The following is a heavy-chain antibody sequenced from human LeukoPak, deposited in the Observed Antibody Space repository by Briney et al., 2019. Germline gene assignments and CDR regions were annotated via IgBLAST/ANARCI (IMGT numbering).Heavy chain of an antibody. V-gene: IGHV3-33*08. J-gene: IGHJ4*02. Sequence: GGSLRLSRAASGFTFSNYAMSWVRQAPGKGLEWVAVIWYDGSKKYYGDSVRGRFTISRDNSKNTLYLQMNSLRAEDTAVYYCARWLSDKIDSNGYLDYWGQGTLVAVSS. CDR2: IWYDGSKK. CDR3: ARWLSDKIDSNGYLDY. CDR1: GFTFSNYA. D-gene: IGHD5-18*01.